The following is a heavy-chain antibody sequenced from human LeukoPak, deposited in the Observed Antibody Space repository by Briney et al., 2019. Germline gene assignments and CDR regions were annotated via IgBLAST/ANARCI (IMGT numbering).Heavy chain of an antibody. J-gene: IGHJ4*02. CDR2: IKQDGNEK. D-gene: IGHD6-19*01. Sequence: GGSLRLSCAASGFRFNTYWMSWVRQAPGKGLEWVANIKQDGNEKYYADSVKGRFTISRDNGKNSLDLQMNSLRAEDTALYYCAKVLVAVAGTGLDHWGQGTLVTVSS. CDR1: GFRFNTYW. V-gene: IGHV3-7*03. CDR3: AKVLVAVAGTGLDH.